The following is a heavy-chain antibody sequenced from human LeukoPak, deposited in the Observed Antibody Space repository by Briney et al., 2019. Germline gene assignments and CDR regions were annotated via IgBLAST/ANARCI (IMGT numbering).Heavy chain of an antibody. J-gene: IGHJ6*03. CDR2: IYSGGST. D-gene: IGHD2-15*01. CDR1: GFTVSSNY. V-gene: IGHV3-53*01. Sequence: GGSLRLSCAASGFTVSSNYMSWVRQAPGKGLEWVSVIYSGGSTYYADSVKGRFTISRDNSKNTLYLQMNSLRAEDTAVYYCAKGGYCSGGSCYPYYYYYMDVWGKGTTVTVSS. CDR3: AKGGYCSGGSCYPYYYYYMDV.